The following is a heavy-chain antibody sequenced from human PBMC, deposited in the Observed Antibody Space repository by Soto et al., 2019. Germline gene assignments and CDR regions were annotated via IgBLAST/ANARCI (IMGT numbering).Heavy chain of an antibody. CDR3: VMVDNYVTPTPQDV. J-gene: IGHJ6*02. CDR2: ISPYTGNT. Sequence: QVQLVQSGDEVKKPGASVKVSCKASGYIFVNYGIAWVRQAPGQGLEWMGWISPYTGNTHSATKVQGRVTMXTXTXXSTAYMDLGSLTSDDTAVYYCVMVDNYVTPTPQDVWGQGTTVTFSS. CDR1: GYIFVNYG. V-gene: IGHV1-18*01. D-gene: IGHD3-16*01.